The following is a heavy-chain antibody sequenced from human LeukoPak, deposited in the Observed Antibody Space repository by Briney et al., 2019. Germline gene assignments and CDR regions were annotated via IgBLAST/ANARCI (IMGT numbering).Heavy chain of an antibody. V-gene: IGHV3-21*01. Sequence: GGSLRLSCAASRFTFSSYSMNWVRQAPGKGLEWVSSISSSSSYIYYADSVKGRFTISRDNAKNSLYLQMNSLRAEDTAVYYCARDLRDYGDYVGGTFDYWGQGTLVTVSS. CDR3: ARDLRDYGDYVGGTFDY. CDR1: RFTFSSYS. CDR2: ISSSSSYI. D-gene: IGHD4-17*01. J-gene: IGHJ4*02.